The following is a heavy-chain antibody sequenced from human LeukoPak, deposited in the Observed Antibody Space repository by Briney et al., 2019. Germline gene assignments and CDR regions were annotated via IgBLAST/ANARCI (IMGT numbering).Heavy chain of an antibody. V-gene: IGHV1-2*02. CDR1: GYTFTGYY. CDR3: ARDESITIFGVVPFDY. Sequence: ASVKVSCKASGYTFTGYYMHWVGQAPGQGLEGMGWINPNSGGTNYAQNFQARVTMTRDTSISTAYMELSRLRSDDTAVYYCARDESITIFGVVPFDYWGQGTLVTVSS. D-gene: IGHD3-3*01. J-gene: IGHJ4*02. CDR2: INPNSGGT.